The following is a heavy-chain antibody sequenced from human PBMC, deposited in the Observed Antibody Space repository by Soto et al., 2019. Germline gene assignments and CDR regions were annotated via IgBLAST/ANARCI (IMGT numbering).Heavy chain of an antibody. CDR2: INHSGST. Sequence: LETLSLTCAVYGGSFSGYYCSWIRQPPGKGLEWIGEINHSGSTNYNPSLKSRVTISVDTSKNQFSLKLSSVTAADTAVYYCARVRGVLRYFDWLPDYYGMDVWGQGTTVTVSS. D-gene: IGHD3-9*01. V-gene: IGHV4-34*01. CDR1: GGSFSGYY. J-gene: IGHJ6*02. CDR3: ARVRGVLRYFDWLPDYYGMDV.